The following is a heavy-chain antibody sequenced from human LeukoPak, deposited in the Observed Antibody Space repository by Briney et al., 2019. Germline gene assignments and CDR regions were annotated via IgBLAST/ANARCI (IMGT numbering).Heavy chain of an antibody. CDR3: ARGLQLWLGGDFDY. D-gene: IGHD5-18*01. J-gene: IGHJ4*02. CDR1: GFTFSSYA. CDR2: ISSSSGTI. Sequence: GGSLRLSCAASGFTFSSYAMNWVRQAPGKGLEWVSYISSSSGTIYYVDSVKGRFTISRDNAKNSLYLQMNSLRAEDTAVYYCARGLQLWLGGDFDYWGQGTLVTVS. V-gene: IGHV3-48*01.